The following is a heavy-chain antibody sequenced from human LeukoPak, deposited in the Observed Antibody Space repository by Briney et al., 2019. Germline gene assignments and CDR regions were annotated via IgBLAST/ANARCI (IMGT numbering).Heavy chain of an antibody. CDR2: ISRSGSTK. CDR1: GFTFSSYG. J-gene: IGHJ4*02. Sequence: QAGGSLRLSCAASGFTFSSYGMHWVRQAPGKGLEWVSSISRSGSTKYYADSVKGRFTISRDNAKNSLYLQMNSLRAEDTAVYYCARGLDNYGSGSSDWGQGTLVTVSS. V-gene: IGHV3-48*04. D-gene: IGHD3-10*01. CDR3: ARGLDNYGSGSSD.